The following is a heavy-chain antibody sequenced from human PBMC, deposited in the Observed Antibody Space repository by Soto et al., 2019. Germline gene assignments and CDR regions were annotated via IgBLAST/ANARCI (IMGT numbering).Heavy chain of an antibody. CDR1: GGSISSGGYY. CDR3: ARAYGDNDSDYFDY. D-gene: IGHD4-17*01. Sequence: QVQLQESGPGLVKPSQTLSLTCTVSGGSISSGGYYWSWIRQHPGKGLEWIGYISYSGSTYYNPSLKRRVTISIDQSKNQFSLKLSSVTAADTAVYYCARAYGDNDSDYFDYWGQGTLVTVSS. CDR2: ISYSGST. V-gene: IGHV4-31*03. J-gene: IGHJ4*02.